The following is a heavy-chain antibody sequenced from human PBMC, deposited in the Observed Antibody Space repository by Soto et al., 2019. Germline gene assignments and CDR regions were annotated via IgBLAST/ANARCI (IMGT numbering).Heavy chain of an antibody. CDR2: IYYIGST. Sequence: SETLSLTCTVSGASISSGGYFWSWIRQHPGKDLEWIGYIYYIGSTYPSLKSRGTISVDTSKNQISLNLRYVPATGLGVYYSAIHHAWTVVTHCLLYSWGQGTLVTVSS. J-gene: IGHJ5*02. CDR3: AIHHAWTVVTHCLLYS. D-gene: IGHD2-15*01. CDR1: GASISSGGYF. V-gene: IGHV4-39*01.